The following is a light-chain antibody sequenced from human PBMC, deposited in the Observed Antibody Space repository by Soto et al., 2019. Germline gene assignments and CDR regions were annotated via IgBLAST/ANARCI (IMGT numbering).Light chain of an antibody. CDR3: QQYNSLAIT. CDR1: QSVRSN. V-gene: IGKV3-15*01. J-gene: IGKJ4*01. CDR2: GAS. Sequence: EIVMTQSPATLSVSPGDRVTLSCRASQSVRSNSAWYQQKPGQAPRLLIYGASTRATGIPARVSGSGYGTEFHVTIRRLQSEDFVVYYWQQYNSLAITFGGGSKMVIK.